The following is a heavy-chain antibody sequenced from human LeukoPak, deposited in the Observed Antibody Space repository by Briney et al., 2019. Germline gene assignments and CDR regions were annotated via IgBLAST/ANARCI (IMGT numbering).Heavy chain of an antibody. CDR1: GYTFTSYA. CDR3: ARVCSGGSCYYYYGMDV. V-gene: IGHV1-3*01. D-gene: IGHD2-15*01. Sequence: ASVTVSCTASGYTFTSYAMHWVRQAPGQRLEWMGWINAGNGNTKYSQKFQGRVTITRDTSASTAYMELSSLRSEDTAVYYCARVCSGGSCYYYYGMDVWGKGTTVTVSS. CDR2: INAGNGNT. J-gene: IGHJ6*04.